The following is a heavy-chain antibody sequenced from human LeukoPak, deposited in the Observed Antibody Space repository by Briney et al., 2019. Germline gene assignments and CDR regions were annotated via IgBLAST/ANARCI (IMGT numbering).Heavy chain of an antibody. Sequence: ASVKVSCKASGYTFTSSRINWVRQAPGQGLEWMGWINPNSGGTNYAQKFQGRVTMTRDTSISTAYMELSRLRSDDTAVYYCARESHDAAFDIWGQGTMVTVSS. V-gene: IGHV1-2*02. D-gene: IGHD3-3*01. J-gene: IGHJ3*02. CDR1: GYTFTSSR. CDR2: INPNSGGT. CDR3: ARESHDAAFDI.